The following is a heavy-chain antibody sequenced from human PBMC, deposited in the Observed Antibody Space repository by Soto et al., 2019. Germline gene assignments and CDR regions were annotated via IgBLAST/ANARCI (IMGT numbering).Heavy chain of an antibody. CDR1: GFTFRDYA. CDR3: AKDIRIYDYVMDV. V-gene: IGHV3-9*01. Sequence: EVQLVESGGDLVQPGRSLRLSCAATGFTFRDYAMHWVRQAPGKGLAWVSGIKWNGDVIGYADSVKGRFTITRDNAKNSLYLQMNSLRAEDTALYYCAKDIRIYDYVMDVWGQGTTVTVS. D-gene: IGHD3-16*01. J-gene: IGHJ6*02. CDR2: IKWNGDVI.